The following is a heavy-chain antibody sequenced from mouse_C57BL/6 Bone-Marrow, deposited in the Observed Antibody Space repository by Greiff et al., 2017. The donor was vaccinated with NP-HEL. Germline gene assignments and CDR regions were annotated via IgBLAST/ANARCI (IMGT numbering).Heavy chain of an antibody. CDR3: ARSFGYDGAWFAD. J-gene: IGHJ3*01. CDR1: GYAFTNYL. D-gene: IGHD2-2*01. Sequence: VQLQQSGAELVRPGTSVKVSCKASGYAFTNYLIEWVKQRPGPGLEWIGVINPGSGGTNYNEKFKGKATLTADKSSSTAYMQLSSLTSEDSAVYFCARSFGYDGAWFADWGQGTLVTVSA. CDR2: INPGSGGT. V-gene: IGHV1-54*01.